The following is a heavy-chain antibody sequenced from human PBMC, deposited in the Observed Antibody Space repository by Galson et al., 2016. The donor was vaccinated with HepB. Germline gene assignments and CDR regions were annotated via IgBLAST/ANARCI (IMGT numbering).Heavy chain of an antibody. CDR2: IRSKTDGGTT. Sequence: SLRLSCAASGFTFSYAWMSWVRQAPGKGLEWVGRIRSKTDGGTTEYAAPVTGRFTISRDDSENMLYLQMNSLKTEDTAVYYCTTEKLGFCSGGSCYLGYWGQGTLVTVSS. CDR3: TTEKLGFCSGGSCYLGY. V-gene: IGHV3-15*01. J-gene: IGHJ4*02. CDR1: GFTFSYAW. D-gene: IGHD2-15*01.